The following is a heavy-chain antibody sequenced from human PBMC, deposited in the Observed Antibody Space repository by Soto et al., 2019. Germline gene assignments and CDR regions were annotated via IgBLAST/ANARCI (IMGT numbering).Heavy chain of an antibody. CDR2: IYSGGST. CDR1: GFTVSSNY. CDR3: ARDKNRSSGWSYYGMDV. Sequence: PGGSLRLSCAASGFTVSSNYMSWVRQAPGKGLEWVSVIYSGGSTYYADSVKGRFTISRDNSKNTLYLQMNSLRAEDTAVYYCARDKNRSSGWSYYGMDVWGQGTTVTVSS. D-gene: IGHD6-19*01. V-gene: IGHV3-53*01. J-gene: IGHJ6*02.